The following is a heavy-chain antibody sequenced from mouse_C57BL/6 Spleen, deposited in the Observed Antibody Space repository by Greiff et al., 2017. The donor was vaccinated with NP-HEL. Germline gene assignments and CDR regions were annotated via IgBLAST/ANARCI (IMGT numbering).Heavy chain of an antibody. CDR2: IYPGDGDT. J-gene: IGHJ2*01. Sequence: VQLQQSGPELVKPGASVKISCKASGYAFSSSWMNWVKQRPGKGLEWIGRIYPGDGDTNYNGKFKGKATLTADKSSSTAYMQLSSLTSEDSAVYFCARHAYFDYWGQGTTLTVSS. CDR3: ARHAYFDY. CDR1: GYAFSSSW. V-gene: IGHV1-82*01.